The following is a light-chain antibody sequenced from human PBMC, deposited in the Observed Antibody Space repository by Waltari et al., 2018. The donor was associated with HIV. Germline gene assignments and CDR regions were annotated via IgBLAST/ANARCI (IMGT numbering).Light chain of an antibody. CDR3: QVWDNNVV. CDR2: KDS. CDR1: NIGTTD. J-gene: IGLJ3*02. Sequence: YELTQPLSVSVALGLTAKITWGGNNIGTTDVHWYQKRPGQAPGLVMFKDSNRPSGIPERFAGSKSRNTAALTISGVQVEDEADYFCQVWDNNVVFGGGTKLTVL. V-gene: IGLV3-9*01.